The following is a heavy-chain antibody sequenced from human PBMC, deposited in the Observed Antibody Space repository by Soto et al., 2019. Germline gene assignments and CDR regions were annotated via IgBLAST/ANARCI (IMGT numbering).Heavy chain of an antibody. V-gene: IGHV4-30-4*01. J-gene: IGHJ4*02. CDR2: INYSGNT. D-gene: IGHD6-13*01. CDR3: ARVAIAAAGTAWFDY. CDR1: GGSVTSGDYY. Sequence: QVQLQESGPGLVKPSQTLSLNCTVSGGSVTSGDYYWSWIRQPPGKGLAWIGYINYSGNTYCNPSLKSRVTISVDMSKNRFSLKLSSVTAADAAVYYCARVAIAAAGTAWFDYWGQGTLVTVSS.